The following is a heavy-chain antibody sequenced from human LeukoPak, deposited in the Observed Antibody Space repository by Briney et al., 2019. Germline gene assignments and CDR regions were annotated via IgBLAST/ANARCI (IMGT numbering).Heavy chain of an antibody. CDR3: ARGASADLVDF. D-gene: IGHD1-26*01. Sequence: GGSLRLSCAASGFTFSSYSMNWARQAPGKGLEWVSYISSSSSTIYYADSVKGRFTISRDNAKNSLYLQMNSLRAEDTAVYYCARGASADLVDFWGQGTLVTVSS. CDR1: GFTFSSYS. V-gene: IGHV3-48*04. J-gene: IGHJ4*02. CDR2: ISSSSSTI.